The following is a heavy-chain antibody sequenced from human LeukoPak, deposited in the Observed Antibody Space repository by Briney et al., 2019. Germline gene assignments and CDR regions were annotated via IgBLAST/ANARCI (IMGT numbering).Heavy chain of an antibody. CDR1: GFTFSSYG. J-gene: IGHJ4*02. CDR3: AKDGSSWYLTYYFDY. V-gene: IGHV3-30*02. CDR2: IRYDGSNK. Sequence: HPGGSLRLSCAASGFTFSSYGMHWVRQAPGKGLEWVAFIRYDGSNKYYADSVKGRFTISRDNSKNTLYLQMNSLRPEDAAVYYCAKDGSSWYLTYYFDYWGQGTLVTVSS. D-gene: IGHD6-13*01.